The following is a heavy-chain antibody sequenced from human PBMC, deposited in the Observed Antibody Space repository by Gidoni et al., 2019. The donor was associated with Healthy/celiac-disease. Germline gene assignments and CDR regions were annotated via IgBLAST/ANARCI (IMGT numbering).Heavy chain of an antibody. CDR2: IDWDGNHI. V-gene: IGHV3-20*03. CDR3: VRHPGTSQSATYFDS. J-gene: IGHJ5*01. D-gene: IGHD1-1*01. CDR1: GFTSDDHG. Sequence: EVQLVESGGGLARRGGSWIPPLFSFGFTSDDHGMAWVRHGPGKGMGWVCDIDWDGNHIDYGDSVKGRFTIARDNAKNSLYLQITSLRDDDTALYFCVRHPGTSQSATYFDSWGQGTRVTVSS.